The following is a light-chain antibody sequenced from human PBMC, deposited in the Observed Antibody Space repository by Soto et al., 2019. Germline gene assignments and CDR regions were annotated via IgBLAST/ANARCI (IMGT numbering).Light chain of an antibody. CDR3: QQRSNWRFT. CDR2: DAS. Sequence: EIVLTQSPATLSLSPGERATLSCRASQSVSSYLAWYQQKPGQAPRLLIYDASSMATGIPARFSGSGSGADFTLTISSLEPEDFAVYYCQQRSNWRFTFGPGTKVEIK. V-gene: IGKV3-11*01. CDR1: QSVSSY. J-gene: IGKJ3*01.